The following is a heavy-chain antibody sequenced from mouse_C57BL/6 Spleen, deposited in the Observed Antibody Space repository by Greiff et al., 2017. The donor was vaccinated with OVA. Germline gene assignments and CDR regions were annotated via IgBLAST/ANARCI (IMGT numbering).Heavy chain of an antibody. CDR1: GFSLTSYG. CDR3: AKHHDYDYAMDY. D-gene: IGHD2-4*01. V-gene: IGHV2-9*01. Sequence: QVQLKESGPGLVAPSQSLSITCTVSGFSLTSYGVDWVRQPPGTGLEWLGVIWGGGGTNYTSALLYRLSISKDNSKSLVYLTMNGQQTDNTAMYYGAKHHDYDYAMDYWGQGTSVTVSS. J-gene: IGHJ4*01. CDR2: IWGGGGT.